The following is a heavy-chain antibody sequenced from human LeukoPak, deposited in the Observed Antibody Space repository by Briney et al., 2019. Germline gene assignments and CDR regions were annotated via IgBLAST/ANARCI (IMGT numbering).Heavy chain of an antibody. Sequence: GGSLRLSCAASGFIFSSYGMNWVRQAPGKGLEWVSYISGTGTTIYYADSVKGRFTISRDNAKYSLHLQMDSLRADDTAVYSCARGGLESWTFDSWGQGTLVTVSS. CDR2: ISGTGTTI. J-gene: IGHJ5*01. CDR3: ARGGLESWTFDS. CDR1: GFIFSSYG. V-gene: IGHV3-48*04. D-gene: IGHD3/OR15-3a*01.